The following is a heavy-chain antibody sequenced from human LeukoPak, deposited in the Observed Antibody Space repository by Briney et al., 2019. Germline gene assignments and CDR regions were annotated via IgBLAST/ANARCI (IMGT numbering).Heavy chain of an antibody. D-gene: IGHD3-22*01. CDR3: AGYDTYYYDSSGISPFDY. CDR1: GFTFSSYA. V-gene: IGHV3-23*01. J-gene: IGHJ4*02. CDR2: ISGSGGST. Sequence: GGSLRLSCAASGFTFSSYAMSWVRQAPGKGLEWVSAISGSGGSTYYADSVKGRFTISRDNSKNTLYLQMNSLRAEDTAVYYCAGYDTYYYDSSGISPFDYWGREPWSPSPQ.